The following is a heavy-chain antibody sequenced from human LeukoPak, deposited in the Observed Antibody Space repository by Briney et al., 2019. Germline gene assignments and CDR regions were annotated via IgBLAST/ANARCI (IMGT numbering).Heavy chain of an antibody. CDR3: ARVFRTTWDY. Sequence: GGSLRLSCAASGFTFSSYSMNWVRQAPGKGLEWVSYISSSSSTIYYADSVKGRFTISRDNAKDSLLLQMNSLRAEDTAVYYCARVFRTTWDYWGQGTLVTVSS. CDR2: ISSSSSTI. D-gene: IGHD1-7*01. CDR1: GFTFSSYS. V-gene: IGHV3-48*01. J-gene: IGHJ4*02.